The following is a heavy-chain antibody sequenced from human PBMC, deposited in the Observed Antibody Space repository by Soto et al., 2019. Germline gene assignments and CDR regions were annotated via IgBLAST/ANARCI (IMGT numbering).Heavy chain of an antibody. J-gene: IGHJ3*02. CDR1: GFTFSSYG. V-gene: IGHV3-30*18. Sequence: GGSLRLSCAASGFTFSSYGMHWVRQAPGKGLEWVAVISYDGSNKYYADSVKGRFTISRDNSKNTLYLQMNSLRAEDTAVYYCAKDPGYSSSWAFDIWGQGTMVTVSS. CDR3: AKDPGYSSSWAFDI. CDR2: ISYDGSNK. D-gene: IGHD6-13*01.